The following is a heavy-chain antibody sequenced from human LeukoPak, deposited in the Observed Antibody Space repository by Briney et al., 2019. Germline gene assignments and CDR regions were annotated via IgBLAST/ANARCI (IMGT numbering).Heavy chain of an antibody. CDR2: ISNGGSI. V-gene: IGHV3-64*01. CDR1: GFSISSYA. CDR3: ARDFSYGSGFDY. D-gene: IGHD5-18*01. J-gene: IGHJ4*02. Sequence: GGSLRLSCAASGFSISSYALHWVRQAPGKGLQYVSGISNGGSIDYANSVKGRFTISRDNSKNTLYLQMGSLRPEDMAVYYCARDFSYGSGFDYWGQGILVTVSS.